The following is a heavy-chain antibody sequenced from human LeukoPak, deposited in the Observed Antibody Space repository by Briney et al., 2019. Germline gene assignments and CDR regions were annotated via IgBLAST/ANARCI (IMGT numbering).Heavy chain of an antibody. V-gene: IGHV4-4*07. J-gene: IGHJ4*02. CDR3: ARDGPDIVVVAPLDY. Sequence: SETLSLTCTVSPFSISSYYWSWIRQPAGRGLEWIGRIYTSGSTNYNPSLKSRVTMSVDTSKNQFSLKLSSVSAADTAVYYCARDGPDIVVVAPLDYWGQGTLVTVSS. D-gene: IGHD2-15*01. CDR2: IYTSGST. CDR1: PFSISSYY.